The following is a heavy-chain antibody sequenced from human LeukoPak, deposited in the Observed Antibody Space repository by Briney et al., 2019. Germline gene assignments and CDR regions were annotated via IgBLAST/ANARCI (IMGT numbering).Heavy chain of an antibody. D-gene: IGHD5-24*01. Sequence: ASVKVSCKASGYTFTSYDINWVRQATGQGLEWMGRILPIFDVANYAQKFQGRVTITADKSTRTAYMELSSLRSDDTAVYYCARDGGWLQTQNHYYYHGMDVWGQGTTVTVSS. CDR1: GYTFTSYD. V-gene: IGHV1-69*04. J-gene: IGHJ6*02. CDR3: ARDGGWLQTQNHYYYHGMDV. CDR2: ILPIFDVA.